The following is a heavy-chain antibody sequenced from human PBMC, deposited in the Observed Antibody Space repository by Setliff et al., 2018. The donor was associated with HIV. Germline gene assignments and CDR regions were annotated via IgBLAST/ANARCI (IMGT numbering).Heavy chain of an antibody. Sequence: SGPTLVNPTQTLTLTCTFAGFSLSTSAMRASWIRQPPGKGLEWIGYIYYSGTTKYNPSLKSRVTMSVDTSKNQFSLKLSSVTTADTAVYFCASFESGYDYNFDSWGQGTLVTVSS. J-gene: IGHJ4*02. CDR1: GFSLSTSAMR. CDR3: ASFESGYDYNFDS. D-gene: IGHD5-12*01. CDR2: IYYSGTT. V-gene: IGHV4-61*08.